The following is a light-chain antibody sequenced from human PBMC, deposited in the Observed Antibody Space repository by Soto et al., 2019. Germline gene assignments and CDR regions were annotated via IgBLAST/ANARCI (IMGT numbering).Light chain of an antibody. J-gene: IGKJ1*01. CDR2: GAS. CDR1: QSVSSSY. Sequence: EIVLTQSPGTLSLSPGERATLSCRASQSVSSSYLAWYQQKPGHAPRLLLYGASSRATGIPDRFSGSGSGTDFTLTISRLEPEDFAVYYCQKYGSSPWTFGQGTKVEIK. CDR3: QKYGSSPWT. V-gene: IGKV3-20*01.